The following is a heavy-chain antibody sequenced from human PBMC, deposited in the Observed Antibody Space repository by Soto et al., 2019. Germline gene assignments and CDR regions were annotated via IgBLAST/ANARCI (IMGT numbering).Heavy chain of an antibody. CDR1: GYTFTGYY. CDR2: INPNSGGT. Sequence: QVQLVQSGAEVKKPGASVKVSCKASGYTFTGYYMHWVRQAPGQGLEWMGWINPNSGGTNYAQKFQGWVTMTRDTSISTAYMELSRLRSDDTAMYYCAIGGKVLRFLEWSTNKKNWFDPWGQGTLVTVSS. CDR3: AIGGKVLRFLEWSTNKKNWFDP. V-gene: IGHV1-2*04. J-gene: IGHJ5*02. D-gene: IGHD3-3*01.